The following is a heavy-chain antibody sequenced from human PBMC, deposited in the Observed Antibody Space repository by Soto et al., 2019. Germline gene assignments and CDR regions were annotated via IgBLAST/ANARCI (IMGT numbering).Heavy chain of an antibody. CDR2: IYWNDDK. D-gene: IGHD3-3*02. CDR3: GVSSIFLRPRRCGSRLVPYTDL. Sequence: VKPTRRHSMTFMRSGISLSARGEGVGWIRQPPGKALEWLALIYWNDDKRYSPSLKSRLTITKNTSKNQVVLTMTNMNPVDTSTYYCGVSSIFLRPRRCGSRLVPYTDLWG. J-gene: IGHJ2*01. CDR1: GISLSARGEG. V-gene: IGHV2-5*01.